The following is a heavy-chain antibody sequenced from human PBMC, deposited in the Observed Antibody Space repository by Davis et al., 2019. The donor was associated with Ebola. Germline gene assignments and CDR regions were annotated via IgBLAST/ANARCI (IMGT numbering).Heavy chain of an antibody. D-gene: IGHD6-6*01. Sequence: GESLKISCAASGFTFSTYSMNCVRQAPGKGLEWVSSTSSSSDYIYYADSVKGRFTISKDNAKKSLYLQMNSLRAEDTAVYYCARVSTSSGKFYYYMDVWGKGTTVTVSS. CDR2: TSSSSDYI. J-gene: IGHJ6*03. CDR1: GFTFSTYS. CDR3: ARVSTSSGKFYYYMDV. V-gene: IGHV3-21*01.